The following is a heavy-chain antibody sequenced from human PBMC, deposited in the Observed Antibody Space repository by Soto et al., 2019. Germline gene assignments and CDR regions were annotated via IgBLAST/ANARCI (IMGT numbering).Heavy chain of an antibody. J-gene: IGHJ6*02. CDR2: IGTRSDI. V-gene: IGHV3-21*01. CDR3: ARGETASPFAYGLDV. CDR1: GFTFSSFA. Sequence: GGSLRLSCAASGFTFSSFAMHWVRQSPGKGLEWVSSIGTRSDIYYADSVKGRFTISRDNAKNSLSLQMNGLRAEDTGVCCSARGETASPFAYGLDVWGQGTTVTVSS. D-gene: IGHD2-21*02.